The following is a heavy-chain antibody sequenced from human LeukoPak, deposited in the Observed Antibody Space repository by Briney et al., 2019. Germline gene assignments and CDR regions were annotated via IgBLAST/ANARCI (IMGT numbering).Heavy chain of an antibody. V-gene: IGHV3-74*01. J-gene: IGHJ4*02. D-gene: IGHD6-6*01. Sequence: QSGGSLRLSCVASGFTFSNDWMHWVRQAPGKGLVWVSRINSGGSITTYADSVKGRFTISRDNAKNTLYLQMSSLRAEDTGVYYCARALGSIVDFWGQGTLVTVSS. CDR1: GFTFSNDW. CDR3: ARALGSIVDF. CDR2: INSGGSIT.